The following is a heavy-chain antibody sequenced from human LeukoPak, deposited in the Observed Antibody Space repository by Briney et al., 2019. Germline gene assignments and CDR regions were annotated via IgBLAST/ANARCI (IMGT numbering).Heavy chain of an antibody. CDR1: GFSFRGNA. CDR3: ARGGMSARPDY. Sequence: GGSLRLPCAASGFSFRGNAMHWVRQAPGKGLEWLAIIWYDGSNEYYADSVKGRFTISRDNSKNTLYLQMNSLRAEDTALYYCARGGMSARPDYWGQGTLVTVSS. V-gene: IGHV3-33*01. D-gene: IGHD6-6*01. CDR2: IWYDGSNE. J-gene: IGHJ4*02.